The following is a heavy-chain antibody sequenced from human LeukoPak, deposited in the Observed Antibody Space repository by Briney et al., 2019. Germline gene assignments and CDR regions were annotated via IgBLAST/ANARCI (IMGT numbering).Heavy chain of an antibody. CDR3: ERAYYSDSSGSLGWYFDL. Sequence: GESLKISCKVSGYRFITQWIGWVRQMPGKGLQWIGIIYPGDSDTRYSPSFQGQVTISADKSISTAYLQWSSLKASETDMYLCERAYYSDSSGSLGWYFDLWGRGTLVTVSS. CDR2: IYPGDSDT. J-gene: IGHJ2*01. V-gene: IGHV5-51*01. D-gene: IGHD3-22*01. CDR1: GYRFITQW.